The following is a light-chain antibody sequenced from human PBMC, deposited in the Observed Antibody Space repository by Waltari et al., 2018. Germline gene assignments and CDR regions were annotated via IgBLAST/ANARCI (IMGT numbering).Light chain of an antibody. CDR2: KDS. V-gene: IGLV3-1*01. J-gene: IGLJ1*01. CDR3: QAWDSSTAV. Sequence: SYELTQPPSVSVSPGQTASITCSGDKLGDKYACWYQQKPGQSPWLVIYKDSKRPSGIPERFSGSNSGNTATLTISGTQAMDEADYYCQAWDSSTAVFGTGTKVTVL. CDR1: KLGDKY.